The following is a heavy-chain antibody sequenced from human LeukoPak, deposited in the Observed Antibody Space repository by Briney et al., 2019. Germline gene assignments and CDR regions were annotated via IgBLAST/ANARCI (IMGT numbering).Heavy chain of an antibody. V-gene: IGHV3-21*01. CDR2: ISSSSSFI. CDR3: ARREKSGSYYYFDS. CDR1: GFTFSSYN. Sequence: GGSLRLSCAASGFTFSSYNMNWVRQAPGKGLEWVSSISSSSSFIYYADSVKGRVTISRDSAKNSGFLQMESLRAEDTAVYYCARREKSGSYYYFDSWGQGSLVTVSS. D-gene: IGHD1-26*01. J-gene: IGHJ4*02.